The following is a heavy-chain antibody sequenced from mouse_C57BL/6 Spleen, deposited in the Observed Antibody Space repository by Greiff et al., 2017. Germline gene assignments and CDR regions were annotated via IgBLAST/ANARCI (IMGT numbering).Heavy chain of an antibody. Sequence: QVQLQQPGAELVKPGASVKLSCKASGYTFTSYWMHWVKQRPGQGLEWIGMIHPNSGSTNYNEKFKSKATLTVDKSSSTAYMQLSSLTSEDSAVYYCARRYYYGPYYAMDYWGQGTSVTVSS. J-gene: IGHJ4*01. V-gene: IGHV1-64*01. CDR2: IHPNSGST. CDR3: ARRYYYGPYYAMDY. CDR1: GYTFTSYW. D-gene: IGHD1-1*01.